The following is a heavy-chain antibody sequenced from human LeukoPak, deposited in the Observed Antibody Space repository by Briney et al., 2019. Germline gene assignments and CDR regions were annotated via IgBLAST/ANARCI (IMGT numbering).Heavy chain of an antibody. CDR1: GFSFSSYG. D-gene: IGHD5-12*01. CDR2: IWHDGRNK. CDR3: ARWRGGYYFDY. J-gene: IGHJ4*02. V-gene: IGHV3-33*01. Sequence: GGSLRLSCAGSGFSFSSYGMHWVRQAPGLGLEWVAVIWHDGRNKYYADSVKGRFTVSRDNSKNTLYLQMNSLRAEDTAVYYCARWRGGYYFDYWGQGTLVTVSS.